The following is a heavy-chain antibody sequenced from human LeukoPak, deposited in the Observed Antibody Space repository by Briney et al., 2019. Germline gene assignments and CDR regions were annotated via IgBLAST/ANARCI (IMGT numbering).Heavy chain of an antibody. CDR2: ISYDGSNK. J-gene: IGHJ1*01. V-gene: IGHV3-30*03. D-gene: IGHD3-22*01. CDR3: AGRTVTPYYHDSSGFHLQY. Sequence: PGGSLRLSCAASGLTFSNAWMSWVRQAPGKGLEWVAVISYDGSNKYYADSVKGRFTISRDNSKNTLYLQMNSLRAEDTAVYYCAGRTVTPYYHDSSGFHLQYWGQGTLVTVSS. CDR1: GLTFSNAW.